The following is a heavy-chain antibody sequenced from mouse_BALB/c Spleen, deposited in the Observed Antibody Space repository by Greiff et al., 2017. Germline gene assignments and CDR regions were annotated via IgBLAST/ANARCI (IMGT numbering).Heavy chain of an antibody. CDR1: GFTFTDYY. Sequence: EVKVVESGGGLVQPGGSLRLSCATSGFTFTDYYMSWVRQPPGKALEWLGFIRNKANGYTTEYSASVKGRFTISRDNSQSILYLQMSTLRAEDSATYYCARGGTKGYVDYWGQGTTLTVSS. J-gene: IGHJ2*01. D-gene: IGHD3-3*01. CDR2: IRNKANGYTT. CDR3: ARGGTKGYVDY. V-gene: IGHV7-3*02.